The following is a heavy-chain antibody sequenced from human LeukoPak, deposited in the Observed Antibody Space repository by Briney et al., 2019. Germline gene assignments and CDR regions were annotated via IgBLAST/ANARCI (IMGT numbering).Heavy chain of an antibody. CDR2: ISWNSGFI. D-gene: IGHD2-21*01. CDR3: AKDNWGLDKGFLDY. Sequence: PGGSLRLSCEASGFIFDHYAMHWVRQAPGKGLEWVSSISWNSGFINYADSVKGRFTISRDNAKSSLYLQVNSLRADDTALYYCAKDNWGLDKGFLDYWGQGTLVTVSS. V-gene: IGHV3-9*01. J-gene: IGHJ4*02. CDR1: GFIFDHYA.